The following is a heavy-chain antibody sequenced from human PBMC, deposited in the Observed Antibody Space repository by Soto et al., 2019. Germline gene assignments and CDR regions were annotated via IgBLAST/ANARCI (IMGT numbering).Heavy chain of an antibody. V-gene: IGHV4-38-2*01. Sequence: LSXTVAMWCYAISRAYYWVWLRQPPGKGLEWIGSIYHGGSTYYNPSLNSRVTLSIDMTNNHVSLILNSVTAADTAVYYCARVGPWVPYYYDSSPYTFENWFDPWGQGTLVTVSS. D-gene: IGHD3-22*01. CDR2: IYHGGST. CDR3: ARVGPWVPYYYDSSPYTFENWFDP. CDR1: CYAISRAYY. J-gene: IGHJ5*02.